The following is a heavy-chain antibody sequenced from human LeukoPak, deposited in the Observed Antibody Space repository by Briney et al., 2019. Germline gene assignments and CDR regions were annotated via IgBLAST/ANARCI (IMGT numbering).Heavy chain of an antibody. CDR3: ARHTVLTAFDY. D-gene: IGHD4-23*01. V-gene: IGHV4-30-4*08. CDR2: IYYSGGT. J-gene: IGHJ4*02. Sequence: SQTLSLTCTVSGGSISSGDHSWSWIRQAPEKGLEWIGYIYYSGGTNYNPSLKSRVTISVDTSKNQFSLKLSSVTAADTAVYYCARHTVLTAFDYWGQGTLVTVSS. CDR1: GGSISSGDHS.